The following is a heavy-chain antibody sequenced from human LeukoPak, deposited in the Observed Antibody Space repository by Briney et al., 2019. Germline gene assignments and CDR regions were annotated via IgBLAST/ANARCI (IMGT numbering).Heavy chain of an antibody. CDR3: AKDLDSTGYYSYRY. D-gene: IGHD3-22*01. V-gene: IGHV3-23*01. CDR2: ISTSGRT. Sequence: GRSLRLSCAATGITFSRYGMNWVRQAQGKGLEWVSLISTSGRTHFASSVGGRFTISRDNFKNTRYLQMNSMRAEDTAVYHCAKDLDSTGYYSYRYWGQGTLVTVSS. CDR1: GITFSRYG. J-gene: IGHJ4*02.